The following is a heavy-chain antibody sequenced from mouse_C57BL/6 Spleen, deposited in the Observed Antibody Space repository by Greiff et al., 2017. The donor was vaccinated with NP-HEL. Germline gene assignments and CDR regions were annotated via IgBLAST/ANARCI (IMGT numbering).Heavy chain of an antibody. CDR1: GYSITSDY. D-gene: IGHD1-1*01. Sequence: EVQLQESGPGLAKPSQTLSLTCSVTGYSITSDYWNWIRKFPGNKLEYMGYISYSGSTYYNPSLKSRISITRDTSKNQYYRQLNSVTTEDTATYYGARFTITTVVAPGYFDVWGTGTTVTVSS. V-gene: IGHV3-8*01. CDR3: ARFTITTVVAPGYFDV. J-gene: IGHJ1*03. CDR2: ISYSGST.